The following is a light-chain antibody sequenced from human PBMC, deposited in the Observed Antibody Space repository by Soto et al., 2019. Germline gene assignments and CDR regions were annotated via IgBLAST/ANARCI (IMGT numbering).Light chain of an antibody. CDR1: QGIRND. Sequence: DIQMTQFPSSLSASVGDRVTITCRASQGIRNDLGWYQQKPGKAPKRLIYAASSLQSGVPSRFSGSVSGTEFALAISSLQPEDSATFYCLQHSTYPLTFGQGTKVEIK. CDR3: LQHSTYPLT. V-gene: IGKV1-17*01. CDR2: AAS. J-gene: IGKJ1*01.